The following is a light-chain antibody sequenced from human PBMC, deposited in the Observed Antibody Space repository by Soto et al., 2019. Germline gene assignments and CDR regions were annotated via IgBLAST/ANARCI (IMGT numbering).Light chain of an antibody. CDR3: SSYTSSSTPYV. CDR2: DVS. CDR1: SSDVGGYNY. Sequence: QSALTQPASVSGSPGQSITISCTGTSSDVGGYNYVSWYQQHPGKAPKLMIYDVSNRPSGVSNRFSGSKSGNTASLTISRLQAEDEADYYCSSYTSSSTPYVFGTGNKLTVL. V-gene: IGLV2-14*01. J-gene: IGLJ1*01.